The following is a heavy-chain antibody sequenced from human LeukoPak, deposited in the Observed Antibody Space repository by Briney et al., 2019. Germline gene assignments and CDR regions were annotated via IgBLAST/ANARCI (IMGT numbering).Heavy chain of an antibody. D-gene: IGHD2/OR15-2a*01. V-gene: IGHV5-51*01. CDR2: IHPGDSDV. CDR1: GYTFANYW. J-gene: IGHJ3*02. CDR3: ARPFSNTEPVDI. Sequence: GESLKISCTGSGYTFANYWIGWVRQMPGKGLEWMGVIHPGDSDVRYGPSFQGQVTISADKSISTAYLQWNSLKASDIAMYYCARPFSNTEPVDIWGQGTMVTVSS.